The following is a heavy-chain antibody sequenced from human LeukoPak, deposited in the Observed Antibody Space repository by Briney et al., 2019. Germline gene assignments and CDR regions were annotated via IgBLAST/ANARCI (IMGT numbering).Heavy chain of an antibody. CDR1: GFTFSSYA. V-gene: IGHV3-23*01. J-gene: IGHJ4*02. D-gene: IGHD1-26*01. CDR3: ARTRIVGATTGLDY. Sequence: GGSLRLSCAASGFTFSSYAMSWVRQAPGRGLEWVSAISGSGGSTYYADSVKGRFTISRDNSKNTLYLQMNSLRAEDTAVHYCARTRIVGATTGLDYWGQGTLVTVSS. CDR2: ISGSGGST.